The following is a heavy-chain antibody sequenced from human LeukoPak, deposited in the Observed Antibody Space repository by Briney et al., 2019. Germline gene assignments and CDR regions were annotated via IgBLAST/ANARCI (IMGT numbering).Heavy chain of an antibody. V-gene: IGHV4-59*08. J-gene: IGHJ4*02. CDR3: VRHSRVVAFDY. Sequence: SETLSLTCTVSGVSISNHYSSWIRQPPGKGLEWIGYIYYTGNTNYNPSLKSRVTISEDTSMNQVSLKLSSVTAADTAVYYCVRHSRVVAFDYWGQGNLVTVSS. D-gene: IGHD2-15*01. CDR2: IYYTGNT. CDR1: GVSISNHY.